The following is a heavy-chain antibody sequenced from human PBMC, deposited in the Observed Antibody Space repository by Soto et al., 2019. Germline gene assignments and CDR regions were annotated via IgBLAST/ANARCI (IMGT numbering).Heavy chain of an antibody. CDR1: GDSISTGYY. D-gene: IGHD3-22*01. Sequence: QVQLQESGPGLVKPSQTLSLTCAVSGDSISTGYYWSWIRQHPGKGLEWIGYIYYSGTTYYNPSLESRVAILIDTSKNQFSLKLNPVTAADTAVYFRARDSSGYAKFDYWGQGTLVTVSS. CDR3: ARDSSGYAKFDY. CDR2: IYYSGTT. J-gene: IGHJ4*02. V-gene: IGHV4-31*11.